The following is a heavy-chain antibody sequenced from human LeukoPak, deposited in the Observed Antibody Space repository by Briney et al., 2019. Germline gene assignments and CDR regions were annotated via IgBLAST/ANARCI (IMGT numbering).Heavy chain of an antibody. CDR3: ARHLPDDFWSGSGYYFDY. Sequence: PSETLSLTCTVSGGSISSYYWSWIRQPPGKGLEWIGYIYYSGSTNYNPSLKSRVTISVDTSKNQFSLKLSSVTAAVTAVYYCARHLPDDFWSGSGYYFDYWGQGTLVTVSS. V-gene: IGHV4-59*08. CDR1: GGSISSYY. CDR2: IYYSGST. D-gene: IGHD3-3*01. J-gene: IGHJ4*02.